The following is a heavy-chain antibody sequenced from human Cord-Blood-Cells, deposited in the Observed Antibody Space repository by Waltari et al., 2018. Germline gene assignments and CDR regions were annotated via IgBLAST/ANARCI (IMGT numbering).Heavy chain of an antibody. V-gene: IGHV3-53*01. CDR3: ARKYSYGYYVDY. D-gene: IGHD5-18*01. CDR2: IYSGGST. CDR1: GFTVSSNY. J-gene: IGHJ4*02. Sequence: EVQLVESGGGLIQPGGSLRLSCAASGFTVSSNYMSWVRQAPGKGLEWASVIYSGGSTYYAVAVKGRCTSSRDNSKNTRYLQMNSLRAEDTAVYYCARKYSYGYYVDYWGQGTLVTVSS.